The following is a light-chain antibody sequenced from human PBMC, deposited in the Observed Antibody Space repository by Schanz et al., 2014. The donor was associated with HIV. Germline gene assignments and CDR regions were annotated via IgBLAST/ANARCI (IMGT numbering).Light chain of an antibody. CDR1: SADVGAYNY. Sequence: QSALTQPASVSGSPGQSVTISCTGTSADVGAYNYVSWYQQRPGRAPKLMISDVSSRPSGVPDRFSGSKSGTSASLAITGLQAEDEADYYCSSYADNNNPHVVFGGGTKLTVL. CDR2: DVS. CDR3: SSYADNNNPHVV. J-gene: IGLJ2*01. V-gene: IGLV2-8*01.